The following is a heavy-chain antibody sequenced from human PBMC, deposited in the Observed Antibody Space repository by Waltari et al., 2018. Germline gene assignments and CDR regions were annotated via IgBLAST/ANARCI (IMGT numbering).Heavy chain of an antibody. V-gene: IGHV4-39*02. CDR2: IYYSGST. CDR3: AREPYGDYGTGLDY. J-gene: IGHJ4*02. Sequence: QLQLQESGPGLVKPSETLSLTCTVSGGSISSSSYYWGWIRQPPGKGLEWIGSIYYSGSTYYNPSLKSRVTISVDTSKNQFSLKLSSVTAADTAVYYCAREPYGDYGTGLDYWGQGTLVTVSS. D-gene: IGHD4-17*01. CDR1: GGSISSSSYY.